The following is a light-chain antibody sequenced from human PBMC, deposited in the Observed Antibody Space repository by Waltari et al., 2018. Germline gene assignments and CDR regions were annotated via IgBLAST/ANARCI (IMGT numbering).Light chain of an antibody. CDR3: QQYNSYPWT. V-gene: IGKV1-5*03. J-gene: IGKJ1*01. CDR2: KAS. Sequence: DIQMTQSPSTTSASIGDIGTITCRASQSISSWLAWYQQKPGKAPKLLIYKASSLESGVPSRFSGSGSGTEFTLTISSLQPDDFATYYCQQYNSYPWTFGQGTKVEIK. CDR1: QSISSW.